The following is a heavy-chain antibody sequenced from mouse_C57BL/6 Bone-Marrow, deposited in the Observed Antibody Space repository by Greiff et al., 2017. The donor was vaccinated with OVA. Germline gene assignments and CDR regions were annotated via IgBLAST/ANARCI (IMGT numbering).Heavy chain of an antibody. CDR3: ARKDSNYDY. CDR2: IDPSDSST. D-gene: IGHD2-5*01. J-gene: IGHJ2*01. CDR1: GYPFTSYW. V-gene: IGHV1-50*01. Sequence: QVQLQQPGAELVKPGASVKLSCKASGYPFTSYWMQWVKQRPGQGLEWIGEIDPSDSSTNYNQKFKGKATLTVDTSSSTAYMQLSSLTSEDSAVYYCARKDSNYDYWAQGTTLTVSS.